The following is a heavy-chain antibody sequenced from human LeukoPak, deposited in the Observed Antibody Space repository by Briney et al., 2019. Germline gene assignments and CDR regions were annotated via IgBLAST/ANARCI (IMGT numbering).Heavy chain of an antibody. D-gene: IGHD1-1*01. CDR1: GYSFTSYW. CDR2: IYPGDSDT. CDR3: ARPYNPTTRVGAFDI. Sequence: GESLKISCKGSGYSFTSYWIGWVRQMPGKGLEWMGIIYPGDSDTRYSPSFQGQVTISADKSISTAYLQWSSLKASDTAMYYCARPYNPTTRVGAFDIWGQGTMVTVSS. V-gene: IGHV5-51*01. J-gene: IGHJ3*02.